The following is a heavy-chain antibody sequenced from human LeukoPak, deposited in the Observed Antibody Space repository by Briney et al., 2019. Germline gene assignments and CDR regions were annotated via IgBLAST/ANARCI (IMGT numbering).Heavy chain of an antibody. Sequence: GGSLRLSCAASGFTFSSYAMHWVRQAPGKGLEWVAVISYDGSNKYYADSVKGRFTISRDNSKNTLYLQMNSLRAEDTAVYYCARGYDFDYWGQGTQVTVSS. D-gene: IGHD5-12*01. CDR1: GFTFSSYA. CDR3: ARGYDFDY. J-gene: IGHJ4*02. CDR2: ISYDGSNK. V-gene: IGHV3-30*04.